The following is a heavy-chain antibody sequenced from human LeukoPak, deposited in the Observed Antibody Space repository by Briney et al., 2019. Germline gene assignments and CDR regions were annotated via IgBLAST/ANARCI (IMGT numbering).Heavy chain of an antibody. CDR3: ARGSRPVYNLLTGKRYFDY. D-gene: IGHD3-9*01. CDR1: GYTFTTYY. Sequence: ASVKVSCKASGYTFTTYYVHWVRQAPGQGLEWMGIINPSGGSTTYAQKFRGRLTMTRDMSTSTAYMELSSLRSEDTAVYYCARGSRPVYNLLTGKRYFDYWGQGTLLTVSS. J-gene: IGHJ4*02. V-gene: IGHV1-46*01. CDR2: INPSGGST.